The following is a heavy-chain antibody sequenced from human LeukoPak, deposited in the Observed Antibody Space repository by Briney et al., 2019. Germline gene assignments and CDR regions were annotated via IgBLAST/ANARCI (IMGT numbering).Heavy chain of an antibody. CDR3: ARPRSYCSSTSCYQHGWFDP. D-gene: IGHD2-2*01. J-gene: IGHJ5*02. V-gene: IGHV4-31*03. CDR1: GGSISSGGYY. CDR2: INYSGGT. Sequence: SETLSLTCTVSGGSISSGGYYWSWVRQLPGKGLEWIGYINYSGGTYYNPSLKSRVTISVDTSKNQFSLKLSSVTAADTAVYYCARPRSYCSSTSCYQHGWFDPWGQGTLVTVSS.